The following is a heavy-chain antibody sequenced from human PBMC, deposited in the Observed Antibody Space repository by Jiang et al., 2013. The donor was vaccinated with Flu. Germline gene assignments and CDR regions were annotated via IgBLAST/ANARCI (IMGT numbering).Heavy chain of an antibody. Sequence: VQLLESGGGVVQPGRSLRLSCAASGFTFSSYGMHWVRQAPGKGLEWVAVISYDGSNKYYADSVKGRFTISRDNSKNTLYLQMNSLRAEDTAVYYCAKDHGGNYYYG. CDR2: ISYDGSNK. CDR1: GFTFSSYG. J-gene: IGHJ6*01. D-gene: IGHD4-23*01. CDR3: AKDHGGNYYYG. V-gene: IGHV3-30*18.